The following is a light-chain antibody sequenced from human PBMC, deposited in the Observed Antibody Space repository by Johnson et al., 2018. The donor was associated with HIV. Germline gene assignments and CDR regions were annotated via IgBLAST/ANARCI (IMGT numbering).Light chain of an antibody. J-gene: IGLJ1*01. CDR1: NTNIGNDF. V-gene: IGLV1-51*01. Sequence: QSVLTQPPSVSAAPGQKVTVSCSGSNTNIGNDFVSWYQQLPGKAPRLLIYDNNKRPSGIPDRFSGSKSGTSATLGITGLQTGDEADYYCVGWDSSLGGYVCGTGHTVTVL. CDR3: VGWDSSLGGYV. CDR2: DNN.